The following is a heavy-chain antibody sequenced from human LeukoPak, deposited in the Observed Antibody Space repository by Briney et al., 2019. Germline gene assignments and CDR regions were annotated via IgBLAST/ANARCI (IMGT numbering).Heavy chain of an antibody. J-gene: IGHJ4*02. Sequence: GGSLRLSCIASGFTSGDYAMTWVRQAPGKGLEWVGFIRSKAYGGTTDYDASVKGRFSISRDDTKSIAYLQMNSLKTEDTAVYYWYRGRTSSQIWGQGTLVTVSS. CDR2: IRSKAYGGTT. V-gene: IGHV3-49*04. D-gene: IGHD2-2*01. CDR3: YRGRTSSQI. CDR1: GFTSGDYA.